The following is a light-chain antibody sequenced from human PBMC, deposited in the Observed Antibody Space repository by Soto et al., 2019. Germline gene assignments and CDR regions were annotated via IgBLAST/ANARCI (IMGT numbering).Light chain of an antibody. Sequence: DIVMTQTPLSSPVTLGQAASISCRSSQSLVHNDGNTYLSWFQQRPGQPPRLLLYKISERFSGVPDRFSGGGTGTDVLLTLSRVEAEEVGVYYCMQATQSPWTCGKGTKVEIK. CDR2: KIS. J-gene: IGKJ1*01. CDR3: MQATQSPWT. CDR1: QSLVHNDGNTY. V-gene: IGKV2-24*01.